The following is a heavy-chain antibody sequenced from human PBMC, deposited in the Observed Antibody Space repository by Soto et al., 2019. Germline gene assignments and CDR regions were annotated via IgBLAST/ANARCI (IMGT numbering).Heavy chain of an antibody. CDR3: ARGQRFSDSFDP. CDR1: GGAISGYY. Sequence: SETLSLTCTVSGGAISGYYWTWVRQPAGKGLEWIGRIYSSGGTKYNPSLKSRVDTSLDMSKNQFSLRLSSVTAADTAVYYCARGQRFSDSFDPWGQGTLVTVSS. J-gene: IGHJ5*02. D-gene: IGHD3-3*01. V-gene: IGHV4-4*07. CDR2: IYSSGGT.